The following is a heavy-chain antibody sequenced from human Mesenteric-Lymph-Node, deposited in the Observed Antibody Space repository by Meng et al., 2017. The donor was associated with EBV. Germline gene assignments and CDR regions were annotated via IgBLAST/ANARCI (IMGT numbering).Heavy chain of an antibody. J-gene: IGHJ4*02. D-gene: IGHD3-10*01. CDR1: SDSISSTSYH. Sequence: HLEDSGPGLVRPSGTLSLICTVSSDSISSTSYHWGWIRQPPGKGLEWIGSIYYSGTTYFNPSLESRVSISVDTSKKQFSLRLTSVTAADTAVYYCARQYGSSFDYWGQGTLVTVSS. CDR2: IYYSGTT. V-gene: IGHV4-39*01. CDR3: ARQYGSSFDY.